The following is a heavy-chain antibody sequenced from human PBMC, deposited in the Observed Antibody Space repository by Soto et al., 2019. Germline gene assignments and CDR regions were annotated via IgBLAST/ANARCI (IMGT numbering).Heavy chain of an antibody. Sequence: QVELVQSGAEVKKPGASVKVSCKASGYIFTSYYLHWVRQAPGQGLEWMGWINPFDGSRMFAQSFQGRVTFTRDTSTSTVDMELRGLRSDDTAVYYCSRVDPGETSPFDHWGQGTLVTVSS. V-gene: IGHV1-46*03. CDR1: GYIFTSYY. J-gene: IGHJ4*02. D-gene: IGHD3-10*01. CDR3: SRVDPGETSPFDH. CDR2: INPFDGSR.